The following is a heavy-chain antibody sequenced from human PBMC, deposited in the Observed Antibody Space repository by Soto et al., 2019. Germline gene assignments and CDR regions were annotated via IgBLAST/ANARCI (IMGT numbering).Heavy chain of an antibody. Sequence: SETLSLTCAVSGGSISSGGYSWSWIRQPPGKGLEWIGYIYYSGSTYYNPSLKSRVTISVDTSKNQFSLKLSSVTAADTAVYYCARDHYVYDILTGYGYYYGMDVWGQGTTVTVSS. J-gene: IGHJ6*02. CDR1: GGSISSGGYS. CDR2: IYYSGST. V-gene: IGHV4-30-4*08. D-gene: IGHD3-9*01. CDR3: ARDHYVYDILTGYGYYYGMDV.